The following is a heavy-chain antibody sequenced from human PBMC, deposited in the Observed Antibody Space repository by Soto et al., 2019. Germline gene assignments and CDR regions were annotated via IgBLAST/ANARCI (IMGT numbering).Heavy chain of an antibody. V-gene: IGHV3-30*18. CDR1: GLTFSTYG. CDR2: ISYDGSNK. J-gene: IGHJ6*02. CDR3: AKDLGHDFIWETTFSHIYT. D-gene: IGHD3-16*01. Sequence: GGSLRLSCAASGLTFSTYGMHWVRQAPGKGLEWVAVISYDGSNKYYVDSVKGRFTISRDNSKNTLYLQMNSLRAEDTAVYYCAKDLGHDFIWETTFSHIYTRGQQTT.